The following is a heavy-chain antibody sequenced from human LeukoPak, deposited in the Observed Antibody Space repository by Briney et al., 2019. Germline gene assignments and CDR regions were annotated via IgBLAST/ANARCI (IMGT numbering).Heavy chain of an antibody. D-gene: IGHD3-10*01. Sequence: PGGSLRLSCAASGFTFSSFVLSWVRQAPGKGLEWVSSISGSSGRIYYADAVKGRFNISRDNSKNTLYLQMHSLRDEDTAVYYCAKDRVHWVVRGRPYYYMDVWGRGATVTVSS. CDR3: AKDRVHWVVRGRPYYYMDV. J-gene: IGHJ6*03. CDR2: ISGSSGRI. V-gene: IGHV3-23*01. CDR1: GFTFSSFV.